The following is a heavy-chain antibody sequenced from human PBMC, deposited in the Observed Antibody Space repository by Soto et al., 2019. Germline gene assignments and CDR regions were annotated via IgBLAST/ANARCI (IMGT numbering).Heavy chain of an antibody. D-gene: IGHD2-15*01. J-gene: IGHJ5*02. CDR2: IYVTGAV. V-gene: IGHV4-31*03. CDR1: GAALNSGNYY. CDR3: ERLRTATNNYKWLDP. Sequence: SETLSLTCSVSGAALNSGNYYWGWIRQVPGKGLEWIGHIYVTGAVDYNPSLRDRITISQDTSERQFSLNLRLVTAADTAVYYCERLRTATNNYKWLDPWGQGTLVTVSS.